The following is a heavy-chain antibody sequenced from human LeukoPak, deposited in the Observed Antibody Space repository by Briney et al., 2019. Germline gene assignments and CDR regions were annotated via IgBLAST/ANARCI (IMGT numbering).Heavy chain of an antibody. Sequence: SETLSLTCTVSGGSISSYYWIWIRQPPGKGLEWIGYIYYSGSTNYNPSLKSRVTISVDTSKNQFSLKLSSVTAADTAVYYCARDRDPYGDYLWFDPWGQGTLVTVSS. J-gene: IGHJ5*02. CDR1: GGSISSYY. CDR3: ARDRDPYGDYLWFDP. D-gene: IGHD4-17*01. V-gene: IGHV4-59*01. CDR2: IYYSGST.